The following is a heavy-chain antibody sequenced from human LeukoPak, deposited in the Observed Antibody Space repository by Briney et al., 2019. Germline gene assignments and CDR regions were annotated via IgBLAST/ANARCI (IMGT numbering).Heavy chain of an antibody. CDR3: ARDLGQYYDTSDNWFDP. CDR2: ISSSGSTI. V-gene: IGHV3-48*03. Sequence: GGSLRLSCAASGFTLCRYEMNWVCPDPGERRERVSYISSSGSTIYNADSVKGRFTISRDNAKNTLNLQMNSLRAEDTAVYYCARDLGQYYDTSDNWFDPWGQGTLVTVSS. CDR1: GFTLCRYE. J-gene: IGHJ5*02. D-gene: IGHD3-22*01.